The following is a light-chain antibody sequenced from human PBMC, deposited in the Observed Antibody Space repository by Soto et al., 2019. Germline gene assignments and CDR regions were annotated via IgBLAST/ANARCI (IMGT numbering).Light chain of an antibody. CDR1: SSDVGGYNY. Sequence: QSALTQPASVSGSPGQSITISCTGTSSDVGGYNYVSWYQQHPGKAPKLMIYDVSNRPSGVSNRFSGSKSGNTASLTISGLQAEDEDDYYCSSYTSSSTPQVVFRGGIKLTVL. J-gene: IGLJ2*01. V-gene: IGLV2-14*01. CDR2: DVS. CDR3: SSYTSSSTPQVV.